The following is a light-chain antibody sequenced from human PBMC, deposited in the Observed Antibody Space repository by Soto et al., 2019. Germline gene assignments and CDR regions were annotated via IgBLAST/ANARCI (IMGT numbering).Light chain of an antibody. CDR1: QNINDW. CDR3: QQFNSYPWT. J-gene: IGKJ1*01. V-gene: IGKV1-5*01. Sequence: DIPMTQSPSTLSASVGDRVTITCRASQNINDWLAWYQQKPGKAPKLLISDAFNLASGVPSSFSGSRSGTEFTLTISSLQPDDFATYYCQQFNSYPWTFGQGTRVEIK. CDR2: DAF.